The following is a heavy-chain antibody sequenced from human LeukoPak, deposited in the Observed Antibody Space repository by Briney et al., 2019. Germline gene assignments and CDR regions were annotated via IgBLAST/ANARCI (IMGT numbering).Heavy chain of an antibody. V-gene: IGHV4-34*01. Sequence: SETLSLTCAVYGGSFSGYYWSWIRQPPGKGLEWIGDINHSGSTNYNPSLKSRVTISVDTSKNQFSLKLSSVTAADTAVYYCARVDYRRIAATASFDYWGQGTLVTVSS. CDR1: GGSFSGYY. CDR2: INHSGST. J-gene: IGHJ4*02. D-gene: IGHD6-13*01. CDR3: ARVDYRRIAATASFDY.